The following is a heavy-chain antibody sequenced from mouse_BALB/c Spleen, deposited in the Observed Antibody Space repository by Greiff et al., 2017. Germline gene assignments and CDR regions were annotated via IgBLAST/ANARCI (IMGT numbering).Heavy chain of an antibody. J-gene: IGHJ4*01. CDR1: GFTFSSYT. CDR2: ISNGGGST. CDR3: ARENRYAMDY. Sequence: EVKLMESGGGLVQPGGSLKLSCAASGFTFSSYTMSWVRQTPEKRLEWVAYISNGGGSTYYPDTVKGRFTISRDNAKNTLYLQMSSLKSEDTAMYYCARENRYAMDYWGQGTSVTVSS. V-gene: IGHV5-12-2*01.